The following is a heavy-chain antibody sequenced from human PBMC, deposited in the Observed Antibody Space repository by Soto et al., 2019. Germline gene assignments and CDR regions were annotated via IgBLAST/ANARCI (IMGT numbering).Heavy chain of an antibody. CDR1: GGSISSYY. Sequence: PSETLSLTCTVSGGSISSYYWSWIRQPPGKGLEWIGYIYYSGSTNYNPSLKSRVTISVDTSKNQFSLKLSSVTAAHTAVYYCARRYGDYFDYWGQGTLVTLSS. V-gene: IGHV4-59*08. D-gene: IGHD1-1*01. CDR3: ARRYGDYFDY. J-gene: IGHJ4*02. CDR2: IYYSGST.